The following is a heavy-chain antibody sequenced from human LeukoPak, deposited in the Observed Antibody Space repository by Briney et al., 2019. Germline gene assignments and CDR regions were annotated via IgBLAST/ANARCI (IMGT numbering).Heavy chain of an antibody. CDR3: AKGNNSISYNFDY. CDR1: GFTFRDFS. J-gene: IGHJ4*02. Sequence: GGSLRLSCAASGFTFRDFSMHWVRQVAGKGLEWVSLISGDGGVTHYGDSVRGRFTISKDNSKNSLYLQMSSLRVEDTALYYCAKGNNSISYNFDYWGQGTLVTVSS. CDR2: ISGDGGVT. V-gene: IGHV3-43*02. D-gene: IGHD4-11*01.